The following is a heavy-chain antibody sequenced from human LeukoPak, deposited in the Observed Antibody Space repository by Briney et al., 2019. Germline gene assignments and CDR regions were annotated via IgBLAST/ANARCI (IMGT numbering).Heavy chain of an antibody. CDR3: ARADWNLYFDY. J-gene: IGHJ4*02. V-gene: IGHV3-20*04. D-gene: IGHD1-1*01. CDR1: GFTFDDYG. Sequence: EGSLRLSCAASGFTFDDYGTSWVRQAPGKGLEWVSGINWNGGSTGYADSVKGRFTISRHNAKNSLYLQMNSLRAEDTALYYCARADWNLYFDYWGQGTLVTVSS. CDR2: INWNGGST.